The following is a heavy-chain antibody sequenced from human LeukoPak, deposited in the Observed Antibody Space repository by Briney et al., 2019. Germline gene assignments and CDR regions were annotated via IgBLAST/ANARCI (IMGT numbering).Heavy chain of an antibody. CDR2: IYYSGST. CDR3: ACPLISLGVIGSEY. J-gene: IGHJ4*02. V-gene: IGHV4-39*01. CDR1: GGSISSSSYY. Sequence: PSETLSLTCTVSGGSISSSSYYWGWIRQPPGKGLEWIGSIYYSGSTCYNPSLKSRVTISVDTSKNQFSLKLSSVTAADTAVYYCACPLISLGVIGSEYWGQGTLVTVSS. D-gene: IGHD3-22*01.